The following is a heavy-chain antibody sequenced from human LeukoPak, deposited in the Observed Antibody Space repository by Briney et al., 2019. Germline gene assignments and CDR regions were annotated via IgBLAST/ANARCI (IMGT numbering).Heavy chain of an antibody. J-gene: IGHJ5*02. CDR1: GYTFTGYY. Sequence: ASVKVSCKASGYTFTGYYMHWVRQAPGQGLEWMGWINPNSGGTNYAQKFQGRVTKTRDTSISTAYMELSRLRSDDTAVYYCARPYDFRSGPNWFDPWGQGTLVTVSS. CDR2: INPNSGGT. D-gene: IGHD3-3*01. V-gene: IGHV1-2*02. CDR3: ARPYDFRSGPNWFDP.